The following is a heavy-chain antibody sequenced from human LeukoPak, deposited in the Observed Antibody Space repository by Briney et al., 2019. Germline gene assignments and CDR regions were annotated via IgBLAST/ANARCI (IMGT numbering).Heavy chain of an antibody. V-gene: IGHV1-18*04. CDR2: ISAYNGNT. CDR3: ARDLWTDFDY. D-gene: IGHD3/OR15-3a*01. CDR1: GYTFTSYY. Sequence: ASVKVSCKASGYTFTSYYMHWVRQAPGQGLEWMGWISAYNGNTNYAQKLQGRVTMTTDTSTSTAYMELRSLRSDDTAVYYCARDLWTDFDYWGQGTLVTVSS. J-gene: IGHJ4*02.